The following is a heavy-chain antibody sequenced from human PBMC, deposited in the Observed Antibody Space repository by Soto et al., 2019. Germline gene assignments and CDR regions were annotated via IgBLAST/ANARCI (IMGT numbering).Heavy chain of an antibody. CDR3: AKAPLGSWYSDY. D-gene: IGHD6-13*01. V-gene: IGHV3-21*04. J-gene: IGHJ4*02. Sequence: PGGSLRLSCAASGFNFNIYSMNWVRQAPGKGLEWVSSISGSSGNIYYADSVKGRFTISRDNSKNSLYLQMNSLRAEDTAVYYCAKAPLGSWYSDYWGQGTLVTVSS. CDR2: ISGSSGNI. CDR1: GFNFNIYS.